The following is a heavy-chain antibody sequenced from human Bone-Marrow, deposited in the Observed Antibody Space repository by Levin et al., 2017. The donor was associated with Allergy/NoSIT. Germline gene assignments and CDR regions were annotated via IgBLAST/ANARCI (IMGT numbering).Heavy chain of an antibody. V-gene: IGHV3-20*04. CDR1: GFAFDDYG. CDR2: INWNGGTT. Sequence: GESLKISCAASGFAFDDYGMSWVRQVPGKGLQWVAGINWNGGTTAYGDSVRGRFTISRDNGKNFLYLQMNSLGADDTAFYYWAGPNEYGDYTALRYWGQGTLVTVS. J-gene: IGHJ4*02. CDR3: AGPNEYGDYTALRY. D-gene: IGHD4-17*01.